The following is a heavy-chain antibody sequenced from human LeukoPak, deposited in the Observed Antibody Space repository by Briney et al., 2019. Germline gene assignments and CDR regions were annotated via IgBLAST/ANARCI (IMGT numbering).Heavy chain of an antibody. CDR3: ARGSQIAAAGIFDY. J-gene: IGHJ4*02. V-gene: IGHV1-3*01. CDR1: GYTFTSYA. CDR2: INAGNGNT. Sequence: ASVKVSCKASGYTFTSYAMHWVRQAPGQRLEWMGWINAGNGNTKYSQKFQGRVTITRDTSASTAYMELSSLRSEDTAVYYCARGSQIAAAGIFDYWGQGTLVTVSS. D-gene: IGHD6-13*01.